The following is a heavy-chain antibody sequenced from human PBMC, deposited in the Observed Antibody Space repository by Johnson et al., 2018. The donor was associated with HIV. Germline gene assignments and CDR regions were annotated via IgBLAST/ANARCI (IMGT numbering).Heavy chain of an antibody. J-gene: IGHJ3*02. CDR2: ISYDGSNK. V-gene: IGHV3-30-3*01. CDR3: ASKAAGTMHAFDI. CDR1: GFTFSSYA. Sequence: QVQLVESGGGVVQPGRSLRLSCAASGFTFSSYAMHWVRQAPGKGLEWVAVISYDGSNKYYADSVKGRFTISRDNAKNSLYLQMNSLRAEDKDLYYCASKAAGTMHAFDIWGQGTMVTVS. D-gene: IGHD6-13*01.